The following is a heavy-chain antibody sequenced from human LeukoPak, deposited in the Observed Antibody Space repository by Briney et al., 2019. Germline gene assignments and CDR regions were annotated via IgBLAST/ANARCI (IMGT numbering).Heavy chain of an antibody. CDR2: IYYSGST. V-gene: IGHV4-39*07. CDR1: GGSISSSSYY. D-gene: IGHD4-17*01. J-gene: IGHJ4*02. CDR3: ARTTVTQEIDY. Sequence: SETLSLTCTVSGGSISSSSYYWGWIRQPPGKGLEWIGSIYYSGSTYYNPSLKSRVTISVDTSKNQFSLKLSSVTAADTAVYYCARTTVTQEIDYWGQGTLVTVSS.